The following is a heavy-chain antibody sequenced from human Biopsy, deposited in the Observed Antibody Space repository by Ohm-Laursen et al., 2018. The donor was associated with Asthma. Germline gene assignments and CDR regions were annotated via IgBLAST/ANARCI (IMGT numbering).Heavy chain of an antibody. CDR2: ISKDASTQ. Sequence: SLRLSCSASGLSFSNFAIHRVRQAPGKGLEWVGVISKDASTQDYADSVKGRFTIARDNSKNTLDLQMNSLREEDTAVYYCVRDGTDDAFDIWGQGTVVSVSS. V-gene: IGHV3-30*01. J-gene: IGHJ3*02. D-gene: IGHD1-1*01. CDR1: GLSFSNFA. CDR3: VRDGTDDAFDI.